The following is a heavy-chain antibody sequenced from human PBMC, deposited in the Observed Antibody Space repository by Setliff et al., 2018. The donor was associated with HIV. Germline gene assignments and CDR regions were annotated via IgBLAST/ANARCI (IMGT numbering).Heavy chain of an antibody. V-gene: IGHV3-48*01. CDR2: ISASTNTI. CDR1: GFTFNVYS. Sequence: GESLKISCAASGFTFNVYSMNWVRQAPGKGLEWVSYISASTNTIYYADSVKGRFTIPRDNARNSLYLQMNSLRAEDTAVYYCATDPYYYDSSGHFDSWGQGTPVTVSS. D-gene: IGHD3-22*01. CDR3: ATDPYYYDSSGHFDS. J-gene: IGHJ4*02.